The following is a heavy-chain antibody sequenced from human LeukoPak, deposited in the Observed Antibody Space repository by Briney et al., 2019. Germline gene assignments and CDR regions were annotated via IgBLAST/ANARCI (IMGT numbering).Heavy chain of an antibody. J-gene: IGHJ4*02. D-gene: IGHD4-17*01. CDR3: ARAKGDYGDYADY. Sequence: GGSLRLSCAASGFTFSSYGMHWVRQAPGKGLEWVAFIRYDGSNKYYADSVKGRFTISRDNAKNSLYLQMNSLRAEDTAVYYCARAKGDYGDYADYWGQGTLVTVSS. CDR2: IRYDGSNK. V-gene: IGHV3-30*02. CDR1: GFTFSSYG.